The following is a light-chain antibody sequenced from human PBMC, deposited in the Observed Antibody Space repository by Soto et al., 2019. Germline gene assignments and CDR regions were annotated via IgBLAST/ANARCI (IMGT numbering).Light chain of an antibody. CDR2: DVT. CDR1: RSDVGGYNF. CDR3: SSYAGSSVV. V-gene: IGLV2-11*01. J-gene: IGLJ2*01. Sequence: QSALTQPPSVSGSPGQSVTISCTGTRSDVGGYNFVSWYQQHPGKAPKLLIYDVTRRPSGVPDRFSGSKSAYTASLTISGLQAEDGADFYCSSYAGSSVVFGGGTKLTVL.